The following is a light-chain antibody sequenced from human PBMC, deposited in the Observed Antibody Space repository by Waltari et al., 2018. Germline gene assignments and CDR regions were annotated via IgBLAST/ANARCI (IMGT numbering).Light chain of an antibody. Sequence: QSGLTQPASVSGSPGQSIPVSCTGTSRDVGNYNLVPSYQQDPGKAPRLMVYEVTKRTSGVSDRFFGSKSGNTASLTISGLQSEDEADYYCCSYAGLGIYVFGTGTKVTVL. J-gene: IGLJ1*01. CDR1: SRDVGNYNL. CDR2: EVT. CDR3: CSYAGLGIYV. V-gene: IGLV2-23*02.